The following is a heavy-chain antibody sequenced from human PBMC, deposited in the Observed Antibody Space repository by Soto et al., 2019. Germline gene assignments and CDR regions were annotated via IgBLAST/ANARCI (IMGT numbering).Heavy chain of an antibody. J-gene: IGHJ4*02. CDR2: IFYSGST. Sequence: EILSLTCIVSGGSISGHYWAWIRQPPGKGLEWIGYIFYSGSTNYNPSLKSRVTISVDTSKNQFSLQLSSVTAADTAVYYCARVGSSGWSPEYWGPGTLVTVSS. CDR3: ARVGSSGWSPEY. V-gene: IGHV4-59*11. D-gene: IGHD6-19*01. CDR1: GGSISGHY.